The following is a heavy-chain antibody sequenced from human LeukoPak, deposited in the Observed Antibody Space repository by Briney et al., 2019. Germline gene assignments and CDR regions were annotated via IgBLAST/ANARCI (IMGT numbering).Heavy chain of an antibody. CDR1: GFTFNGYA. V-gene: IGHV3-23*01. CDR3: AKDSRPYSGSQRVDY. D-gene: IGHD1-26*01. CDR2: ISGNGGYT. Sequence: GGSLRLSCAASGFTFNGYAMTWVRQAPGKGLEWVSGISGNGGYTYYADSVKGRFTISRDNSRNRLYLEMNSLRAEDTAVYYCAKDSRPYSGSQRVDYWGQGTLATVSS. J-gene: IGHJ4*02.